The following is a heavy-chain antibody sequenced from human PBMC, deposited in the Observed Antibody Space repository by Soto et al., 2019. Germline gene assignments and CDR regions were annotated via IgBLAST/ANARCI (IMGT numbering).Heavy chain of an antibody. Sequence: ASVKVSCKASGYTFPNFGISWVRQAPGQGLEWLGWINTDNGNTNYAQNLQGRVIMTADTSTNTAYMELRSLRSDDTAIYYCTREGSAPYYYYGMDAWGQGTTVTVSS. D-gene: IGHD3-10*01. CDR2: INTDNGNT. V-gene: IGHV1-18*04. CDR1: GYTFPNFG. CDR3: TREGSAPYYYYGMDA. J-gene: IGHJ6*02.